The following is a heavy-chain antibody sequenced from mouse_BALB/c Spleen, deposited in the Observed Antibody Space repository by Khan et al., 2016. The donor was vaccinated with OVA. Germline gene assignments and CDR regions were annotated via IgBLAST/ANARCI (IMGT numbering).Heavy chain of an antibody. CDR2: INPNTDNT. CDR3: ARGYDFFAY. Sequence: EVKLLESGPDLVKTGASVKISCKASGYSFTAYYMNWVKLSHGKSLECIGRINPNTDNTNYNQTFKGKAILTVDTSSSTAYMELRSLTSEDSAVYFCARGYDFFAYGGQGTLVTVSA. CDR1: GYSFTAYY. V-gene: IGHV1-26*01. J-gene: IGHJ3*01. D-gene: IGHD2-14*01.